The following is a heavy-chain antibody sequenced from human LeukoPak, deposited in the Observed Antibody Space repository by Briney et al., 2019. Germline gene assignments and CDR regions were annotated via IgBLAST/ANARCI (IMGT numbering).Heavy chain of an antibody. D-gene: IGHD3-9*01. CDR2: ISAYNGNT. Sequence: ASVKVSCKTSGYTFNTHGISWVRQAPGQGLEWMGWISAYNGNTNYAQKLQGRVTMTTDTSTSTAYMELRSLRSDDTAVYYCARVDGYYDILTGANYGEYWFDPWGQGTLVTVSS. V-gene: IGHV1-18*01. J-gene: IGHJ5*02. CDR3: ARVDGYYDILTGANYGEYWFDP. CDR1: GYTFNTHG.